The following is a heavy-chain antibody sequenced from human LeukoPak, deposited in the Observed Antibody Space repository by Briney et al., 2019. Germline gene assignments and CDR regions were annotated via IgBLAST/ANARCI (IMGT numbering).Heavy chain of an antibody. D-gene: IGHD3-9*01. J-gene: IGHJ4*02. CDR3: ARDSRYFDWLPLDY. V-gene: IGHV1-3*01. CDR1: GYRVNGYT. Sequence: ASVKVSCKASGYRVNGYTMHWVRQAPGQRLEWLGFINAGNDDTKYSQKIQGRVTITRDTSASTAYMELSSLRSEDTAVYYCARDSRYFDWLPLDYWGQGPLVTVSS. CDR2: INAGNDDT.